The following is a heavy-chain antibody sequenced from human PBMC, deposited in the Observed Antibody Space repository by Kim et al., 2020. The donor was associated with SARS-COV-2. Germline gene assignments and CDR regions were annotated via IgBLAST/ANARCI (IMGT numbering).Heavy chain of an antibody. Sequence: ASMKVSCKASGYTFTSYGISWVRQAPGQGLEWMGWISAYNGNTNYAQKLQGRVTMTTDTSTSTAYMELRSLRSDDTAVYYCASGGGLAPYYYGMDVWGQGTTVTGSS. CDR3: ASGGGLAPYYYGMDV. CDR2: ISAYNGNT. D-gene: IGHD6-19*01. J-gene: IGHJ6*02. CDR1: GYTFTSYG. V-gene: IGHV1-18*01.